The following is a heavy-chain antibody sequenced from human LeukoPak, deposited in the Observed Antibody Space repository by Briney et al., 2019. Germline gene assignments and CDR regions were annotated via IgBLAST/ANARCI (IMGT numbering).Heavy chain of an antibody. CDR1: GGSIRSYH. V-gene: IGHV4-59*01. J-gene: IGHJ4*02. CDR2: IYDSGST. CDR3: ARRSPYSTGWSSYFDY. Sequence: PSETLSLTCTVSGGSIRSYHWSWIRQPPGKRLEWIGYIYDSGSTNYNPSLKSRVTISIDTSKNQFSLKLSSVTAADTAVYYCARRSPYSTGWSSYFDYWGQGALVTVSS. D-gene: IGHD6-19*01.